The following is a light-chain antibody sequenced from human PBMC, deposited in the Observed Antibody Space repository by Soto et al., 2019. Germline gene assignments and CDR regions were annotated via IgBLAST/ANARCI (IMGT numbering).Light chain of an antibody. Sequence: QSVLTQPPWASGSPAQSATISCTGTSSDVGGYDYVSWYQQHPGKAPKLMIYEVTIRPSGVSDRFSGSKSGNTASLTVSGLQAEDEADYYCSSYTGGNPSYVFGTGTKVTVL. J-gene: IGLJ1*01. CDR2: EVT. CDR1: SSDVGGYDY. CDR3: SSYTGGNPSYV. V-gene: IGLV2-8*01.